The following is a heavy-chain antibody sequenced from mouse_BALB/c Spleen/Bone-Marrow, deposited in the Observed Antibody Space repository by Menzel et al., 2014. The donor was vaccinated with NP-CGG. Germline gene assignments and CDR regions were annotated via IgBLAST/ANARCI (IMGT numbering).Heavy chain of an antibody. CDR3: ARGGMGRSLDY. J-gene: IGHJ4*01. D-gene: IGHD2-3*01. CDR2: IYPGDGST. CDR1: GYSFTDYD. V-gene: IGHV1S33*01. Sequence: LVESGPELVKPGTLVKISCKASGYSFTDYDINWVKQRPGQGLEWIGWIYPGDGSTKYNEKFKGKATLTADRSSSTAYMQLSSLTSESSAVYFCARGGMGRSLDYWGQGTSVTVSS.